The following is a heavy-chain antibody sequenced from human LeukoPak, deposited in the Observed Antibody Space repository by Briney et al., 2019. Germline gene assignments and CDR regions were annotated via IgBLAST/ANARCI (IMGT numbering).Heavy chain of an antibody. CDR1: GGTFSSYA. CDR3: ARDPNPYSAEGDY. Sequence: SVKVSCKASGGTFSSYAISWVRQAPGQGLEWMGRIIPIFGTANYAQKFQGRVTITTDESTSTAYMELSSLRSEDTAVYYCARDPNPYSAEGDYWGQGTLVTVSS. V-gene: IGHV1-69*05. CDR2: IIPIFGTA. J-gene: IGHJ4*02. D-gene: IGHD2-21*01.